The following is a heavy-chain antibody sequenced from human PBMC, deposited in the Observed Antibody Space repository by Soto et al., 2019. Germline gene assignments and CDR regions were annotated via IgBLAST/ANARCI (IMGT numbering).Heavy chain of an antibody. Sequence: LRLSCAASGFTFSSYEMNWVRQAPGKGLEWVSYISSSGSTIYYADSVKGRFTISRDNSKNTLYLQMNSLRAEDTAVYYCARDWGVAGGYTRLDYWGQGTLVTVSS. J-gene: IGHJ4*02. D-gene: IGHD3-16*02. CDR2: ISSSGSTI. V-gene: IGHV3-48*03. CDR1: GFTFSSYE. CDR3: ARDWGVAGGYTRLDY.